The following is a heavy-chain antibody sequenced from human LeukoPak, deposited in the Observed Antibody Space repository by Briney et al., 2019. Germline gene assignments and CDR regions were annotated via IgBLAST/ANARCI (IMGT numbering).Heavy chain of an antibody. Sequence: SETLSLTCTVSGGSISSYYWSWIRQPPGKGLEWIGYIYYSGSTNYNPFLKSRVTISVDTSKKQFSLKLSSVTAADTAVYYCARRRSGYYQYYFDYWGQGTLVTVSS. V-gene: IGHV4-59*08. CDR3: ARRRSGYYQYYFDY. D-gene: IGHD3-22*01. CDR2: IYYSGST. J-gene: IGHJ4*02. CDR1: GGSISSYY.